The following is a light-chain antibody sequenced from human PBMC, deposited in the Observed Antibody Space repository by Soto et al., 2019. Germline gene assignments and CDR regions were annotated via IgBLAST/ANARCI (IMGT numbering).Light chain of an antibody. V-gene: IGKV1-5*01. J-gene: IGKJ1*01. Sequence: DIQMTQSPSTLSSSVGDRCTITCRASQSISSWLGCYQQKPGKAPKLLIYDASSLASGVPSRFSGSGSGTEFTLTISSLPPDDFATYYCQQYNSFTWTFGQGTKVEIK. CDR1: QSISSW. CDR3: QQYNSFTWT. CDR2: DAS.